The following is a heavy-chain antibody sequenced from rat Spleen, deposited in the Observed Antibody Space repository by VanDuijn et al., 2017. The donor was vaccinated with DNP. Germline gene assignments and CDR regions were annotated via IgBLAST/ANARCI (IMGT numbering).Heavy chain of an antibody. Sequence: EVQLVESGGGLVQPGRSMRLSCAASGFTFSSFPMAWVRQAPTKGLEWVATISSSGGSTYYRDSVKGRFTISRDNAKSTLYLQMNSLRSEDTATYYCTRWSYWGQGVMVTVSS. CDR1: GFTFSSFP. J-gene: IGHJ2*01. V-gene: IGHV5-46*01. CDR3: TRWSY. CDR2: ISSSGGST.